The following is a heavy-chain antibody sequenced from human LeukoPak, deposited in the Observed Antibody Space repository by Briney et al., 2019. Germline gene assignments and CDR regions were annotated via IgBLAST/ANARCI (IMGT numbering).Heavy chain of an antibody. D-gene: IGHD5-12*01. CDR1: GRTFSSYA. V-gene: IGHV1-69*06. J-gene: IGHJ4*02. CDR3: ASCGDIVATACDY. CDR2: IIPIFGTA. Sequence: SVKVSCRASGRTFSSYAISWVRQAPGEGLEWMGGIIPIFGTANYAQKFQGRVTITADKSTSTAYMELSSLRSEDTAVYYCASCGDIVATACDYWGQGTLVTVSS.